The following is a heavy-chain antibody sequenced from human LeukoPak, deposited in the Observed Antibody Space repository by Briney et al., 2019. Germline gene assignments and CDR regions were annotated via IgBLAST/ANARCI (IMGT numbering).Heavy chain of an antibody. CDR1: GFPFSSHG. D-gene: IGHD5-12*01. CDR2: ISPGGPT. J-gene: IGHJ4*02. Sequence: GLVQPGGTLRLSCAGSGFPFSSHGMNWVRQAPGKGLEWVSGISPGGPTYYADSVKGRFTISRDDSKNTLYLQMKNPRAEDTAIYYCAKDGAWLRFDDWGQGILVTVSS. V-gene: IGHV3-23*01. CDR3: AKDGAWLRFDD.